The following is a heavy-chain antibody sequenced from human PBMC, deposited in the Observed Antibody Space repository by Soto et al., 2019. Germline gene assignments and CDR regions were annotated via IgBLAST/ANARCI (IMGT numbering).Heavy chain of an antibody. CDR1: GGSISSYY. D-gene: IGHD3-10*01. V-gene: IGHV4-59*01. CDR3: ARSLYYGSGSHNWFDP. J-gene: IGHJ5*02. CDR2: IYYSGST. Sequence: QVQLQESGPGLVKPSETLSLTCTVSGGSISSYYWSWIRQPPGKGLEWIGYIYYSGSTNYNPSLKSRVTISVDTSKNQFSLKLSSVTAADTAVYYCARSLYYGSGSHNWFDPWGQGTLVTVSS.